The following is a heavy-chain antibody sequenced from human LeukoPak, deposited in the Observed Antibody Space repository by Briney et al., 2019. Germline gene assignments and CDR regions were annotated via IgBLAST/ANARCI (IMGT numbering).Heavy chain of an antibody. CDR3: ARDPGSGRTYFDY. Sequence: GRSLRLSCAASGFTFSSYGMHWVRQASGKGLEWVAVIWYDGSNKYYADSVKGRFTISRDNSKNTLYLQMNSLRAEDTAVYYCARDPGSGRTYFDYWGQGTLVTVSS. D-gene: IGHD6-19*01. V-gene: IGHV3-33*01. J-gene: IGHJ4*02. CDR1: GFTFSSYG. CDR2: IWYDGSNK.